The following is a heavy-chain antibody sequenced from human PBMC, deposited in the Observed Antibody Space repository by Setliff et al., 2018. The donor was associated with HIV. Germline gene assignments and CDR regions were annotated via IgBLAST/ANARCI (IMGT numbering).Heavy chain of an antibody. CDR2: IHTTGST. J-gene: IGHJ5*02. D-gene: IGHD2-2*01. Sequence: SETLSLTCSVSGDSISSGSYYWSWIRLPAGKGLEWIGQIHTTGSTNYNPPLKSRVTISVDTSKNQFSLKLSSVTAADTAVYYCARRKGYCSGPSCLEFSWFDPWGQGTLVTVSS. CDR3: ARRKGYCSGPSCLEFSWFDP. V-gene: IGHV4-61*09. CDR1: GDSISSGSYY.